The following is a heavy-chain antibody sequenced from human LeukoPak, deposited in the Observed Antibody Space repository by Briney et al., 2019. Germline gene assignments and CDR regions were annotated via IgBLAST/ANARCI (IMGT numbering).Heavy chain of an antibody. J-gene: IGHJ4*02. D-gene: IGHD2-15*01. CDR3: ARRYEDCDGNNCYSAFDS. CDR2: IWYDGSNK. Sequence: PGRSLRLSCAASGFTFSSYGMHWVRQAPGKGLEWVAVIWYDGSNKFYADSVKGRFTISRDNSKNTLYLQMNSLRAEDTAVYYCARRYEDCDGNNCYSAFDSWGQGTLVTVSS. V-gene: IGHV3-33*01. CDR1: GFTFSSYG.